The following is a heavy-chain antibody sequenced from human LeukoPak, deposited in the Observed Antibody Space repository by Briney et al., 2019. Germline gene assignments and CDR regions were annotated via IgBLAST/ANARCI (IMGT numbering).Heavy chain of an antibody. J-gene: IGHJ4*02. CDR3: ARDATGGFDY. CDR1: GYTFSSYS. D-gene: IGHD2-15*01. Sequence: PGGSLRLSCAASGYTFSSYSMTWVRQAPGKGLEWVSYISSSSSTIYYADSVKGRFTISRDNAKNSLYLQMNSLRDEDRAVYCGARDATGGFDYWGQGTLVTVSS. CDR2: ISSSSSTI. V-gene: IGHV3-48*02.